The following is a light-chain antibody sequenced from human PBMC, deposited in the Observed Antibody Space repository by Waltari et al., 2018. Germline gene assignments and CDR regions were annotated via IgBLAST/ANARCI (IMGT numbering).Light chain of an antibody. V-gene: IGKV3-11*01. CDR1: QSVSSS. Sequence: EIVLTQSPATLSLSPGERVTLSCRASQSVSSSLAWYQQKPGQAPRLLFHDVSNRATGIPASFSVSGSGTDFTLTISSLEAEDFAVYYCQQRSNWPPTFGQGTKVEIK. CDR2: DVS. CDR3: QQRSNWPPT. J-gene: IGKJ1*01.